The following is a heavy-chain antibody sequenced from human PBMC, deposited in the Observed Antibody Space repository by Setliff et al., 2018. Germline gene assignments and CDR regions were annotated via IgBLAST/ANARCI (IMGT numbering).Heavy chain of an antibody. CDR2: IFYNGMA. Sequence: SETLSLTCTVSDDSISSRHYYWSWIRQPAGKGLEWLGSIFYNGMAYYNPSLKSRVTMSIDTSKNQFSLNLRYVTAADTAVYYCARGRNVAIRLLDSWGQGTRVTVSS. CDR3: ARGRNVAIRLLDS. V-gene: IGHV4-39*07. CDR1: DDSISSRHYY. J-gene: IGHJ4*02. D-gene: IGHD6-6*01.